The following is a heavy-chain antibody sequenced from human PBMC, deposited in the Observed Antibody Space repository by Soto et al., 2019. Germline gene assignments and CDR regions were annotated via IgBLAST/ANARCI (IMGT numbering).Heavy chain of an antibody. CDR2: ISDRGGST. J-gene: IGHJ4*02. CDR1: GFTFSSYA. D-gene: IGHD2-15*01. Sequence: GGSLRLSCAASGFTFSSYAVSWVRQAPGKGLEWVSAISDRGGSTYYEDSVKGRFTISRDTSKKTLLLQMNSMRAEATVVYYCAKVGVVLDSFFDYWGQGTLVTVSS. CDR3: AKVGVVLDSFFDY. V-gene: IGHV3-23*01.